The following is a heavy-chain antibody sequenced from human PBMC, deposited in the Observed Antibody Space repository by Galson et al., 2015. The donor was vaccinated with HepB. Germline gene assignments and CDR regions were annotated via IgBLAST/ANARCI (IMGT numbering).Heavy chain of an antibody. CDR1: GYTFTSYD. Sequence: KVSCKASGYTFTSYDINWVRQATGQGLEWMGIIYPGDSDTRYSPSFQGQVTISADKSISTAYLQWSSLKASDTAMYYCARLRGTMALNGMDVWGQGTTVTVSS. V-gene: IGHV5-51*01. J-gene: IGHJ6*02. D-gene: IGHD3-10*01. CDR2: IYPGDSDT. CDR3: ARLRGTMALNGMDV.